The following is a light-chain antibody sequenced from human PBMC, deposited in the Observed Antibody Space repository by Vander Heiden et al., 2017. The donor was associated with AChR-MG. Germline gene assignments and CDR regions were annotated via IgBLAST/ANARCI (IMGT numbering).Light chain of an antibody. CDR2: WAS. CDR3: QQYYSTPPIT. J-gene: IGKJ3*01. CDR1: QDVLYSSSNKNY. V-gene: IGKV4-1*01. Sequence: IVMTQSPASLAVSLGERATLNCKSSQDVLYSSSNKNYLAGYQQKPGQPPKLLIYWASTRESGVPDRFSGSGSGTDFTLTISSLQAEDVAVYYCQQYYSTPPITFGPGTKVDIK.